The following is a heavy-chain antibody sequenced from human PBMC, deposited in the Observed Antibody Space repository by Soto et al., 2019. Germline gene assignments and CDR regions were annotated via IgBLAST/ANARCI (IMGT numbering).Heavy chain of an antibody. J-gene: IGHJ5*02. Sequence: GSLRLSCAASGFTFRNYGMNWVRQAPGKGLEWIGYIYYSGSTNYNPSLKSRVTISVDTSKNQFSLKLSSVTAADTAVYYCARDGTSSRYLTNWFDPWGQGTLVTVSS. CDR1: GFTFRNYG. D-gene: IGHD6-25*01. CDR3: ARDGTSSRYLTNWFDP. CDR2: IYYSGST. V-gene: IGHV4-59*01.